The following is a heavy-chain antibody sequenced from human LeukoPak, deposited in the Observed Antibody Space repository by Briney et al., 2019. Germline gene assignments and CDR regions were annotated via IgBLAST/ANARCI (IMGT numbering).Heavy chain of an antibody. CDR1: GVSVGSAGYY. D-gene: IGHD1-26*01. CDR3: ARSQSQSGSYRYYFTY. J-gene: IGHJ4*02. Sequence: SETLSLTCSVSGVSVGSAGYYWTWIRQPPGKGLEWIGYMYYSGNSNYNPFLKSRVSMSLDPSKNRFSLKLSSVTAADTAVYYCARSQSQSGSYRYYFTYWGQGTLVTVSS. CDR2: MYYSGNS. V-gene: IGHV4-61*08.